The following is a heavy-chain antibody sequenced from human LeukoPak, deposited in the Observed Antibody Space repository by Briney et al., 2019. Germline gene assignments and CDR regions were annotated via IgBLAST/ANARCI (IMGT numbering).Heavy chain of an antibody. CDR1: GFTFSTYA. CDR2: ISGSGGST. Sequence: GGSLRLSYAASGFTFSTYAMTWVRQAPGKGLEWVSTISGSGGSTYYADSVKGRFTISRDNSKNTLYLQMNSLRAEDTAVYYCAERFLEWLFAFDIWGQGTMVTVSS. CDR3: AERFLEWLFAFDI. J-gene: IGHJ3*02. D-gene: IGHD3-3*01. V-gene: IGHV3-23*01.